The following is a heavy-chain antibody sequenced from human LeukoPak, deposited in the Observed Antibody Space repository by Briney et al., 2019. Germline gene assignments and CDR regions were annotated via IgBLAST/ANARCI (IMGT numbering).Heavy chain of an antibody. V-gene: IGHV1-8*03. CDR3: ARVDDFWSAHN. J-gene: IGHJ4*02. Sequence: GASVKVSCKASGYTFTNYDINWVRQATGQGLEWMGWMNPNSGNTGYAQKFQGRVTITRNTSISTAYMELSSLRSEDTAVYYCARVDDFWSAHNWGQGTLVTVSS. D-gene: IGHD3-3*01. CDR2: MNPNSGNT. CDR1: GYTFTNYD.